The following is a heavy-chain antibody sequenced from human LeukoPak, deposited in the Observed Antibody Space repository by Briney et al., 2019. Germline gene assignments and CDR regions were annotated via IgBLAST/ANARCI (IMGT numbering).Heavy chain of an antibody. CDR3: ARRHSSGWFYY. J-gene: IGHJ4*02. D-gene: IGHD6-19*01. CDR2: IYRSGST. Sequence: PSETLSLTCTVSGYSISNGYYSDWIRQPPGRGLEWIGNIYRSGSTSYNPSLKSRVTISVDTSKNQFSLKVNSVTAADTAVYYCARRHSSGWFYYWGQGTLVTVSS. V-gene: IGHV4-38-2*02. CDR1: GYSISNGYY.